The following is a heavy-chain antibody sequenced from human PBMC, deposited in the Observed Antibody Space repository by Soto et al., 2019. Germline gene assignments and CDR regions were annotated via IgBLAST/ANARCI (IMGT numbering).Heavy chain of an antibody. CDR2: IKQDGSEK. D-gene: IGHD6-6*01. Sequence: GSLRLSCAASGFTFSSYWMSWVRQAPGKGLEWVANIKQDGSEKYYVDSVKGRFTISRDNAKNSLYLQMNSLRAEDTAVYYCARWDSSSLPYYYYGMDVWGQGTTVTVSS. V-gene: IGHV3-7*01. CDR3: ARWDSSSLPYYYYGMDV. J-gene: IGHJ6*02. CDR1: GFTFSSYW.